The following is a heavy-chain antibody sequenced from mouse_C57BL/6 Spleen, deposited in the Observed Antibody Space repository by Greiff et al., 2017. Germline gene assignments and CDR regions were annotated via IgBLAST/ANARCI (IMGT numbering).Heavy chain of an antibody. V-gene: IGHV7-3*01. Sequence: EVKLMESGGGLVQPGGSLSLSCAASGFTFTDYYMSWVRQPPGKALEWLGFIRNKANGYTTEYSASVKGRFTISRDNSQSILYLQMNALRAEDSATYYCAGGDYYAMDYWGQGTSVTVSS. CDR1: GFTFTDYY. CDR2: IRNKANGYTT. J-gene: IGHJ4*01. CDR3: AGGDYYAMDY.